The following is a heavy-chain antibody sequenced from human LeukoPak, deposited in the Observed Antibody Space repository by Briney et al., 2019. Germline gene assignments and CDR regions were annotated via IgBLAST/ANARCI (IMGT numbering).Heavy chain of an antibody. D-gene: IGHD6-19*01. CDR1: GGSFSGYY. CDR2: INHSGST. Sequence: SETLSLTCAVYGGSFSGYYWSWLRQPPGKGLEWIGEINHSGSTNYNPSLKSRVTISVDTSKNQFSLKLSSVTAADTAVYYCARESVYSSGWYRPFDYWGQGTLVTVSP. V-gene: IGHV4-34*01. CDR3: ARESVYSSGWYRPFDY. J-gene: IGHJ4*02.